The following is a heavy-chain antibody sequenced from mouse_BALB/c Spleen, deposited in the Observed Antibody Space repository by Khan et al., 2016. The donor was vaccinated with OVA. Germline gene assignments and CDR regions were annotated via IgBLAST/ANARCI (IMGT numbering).Heavy chain of an antibody. CDR2: ISYGGRT. D-gene: IGHD1-1*01. J-gene: IGHJ4*01. CDR3: ARKNYYGYAMDY. CDR1: GYSITSDYA. V-gene: IGHV3-2*02. Sequence: EVQLQESGPGLVKPSQSLSLTCTVTGYSITSDYAWDWIRQFPGNKLEWMAYISYGGRTSYNPSLKSRISITRDTSKNQFFLQFNSVTTEDTATYYCARKNYYGYAMDYWGQGTSVTVSS.